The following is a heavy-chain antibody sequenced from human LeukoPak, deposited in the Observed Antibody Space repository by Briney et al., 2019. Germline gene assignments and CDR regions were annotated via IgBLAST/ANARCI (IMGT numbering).Heavy chain of an antibody. CDR1: GDSISSGYY. D-gene: IGHD2/OR15-2a*01. J-gene: IGHJ4*02. V-gene: IGHV4-38-2*01. CDR2: MYYSGST. CDR3: ARSYSTTSIVPEYFFDY. Sequence: SETLSLTCAVSGDSISSGYYWGWIRQPPGKGLEWIGSMYYSGSTYYNPSLKSRVSISVDTSKNQFSLQLSSVTAADTAVYYCARSYSTTSIVPEYFFDYWGQGTLVTVSS.